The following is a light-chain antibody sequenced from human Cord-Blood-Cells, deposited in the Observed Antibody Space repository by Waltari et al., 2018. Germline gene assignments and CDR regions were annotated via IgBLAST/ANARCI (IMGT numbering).Light chain of an antibody. Sequence: QLVLTQSPSASASLGASVKRTCTLSSGHSSYAIAWHQQQPKKSPRYLMKLTRDGSHSRRGGIPDRFSGSSCGAGRSLTIASLQSEDEAAYYSTSRGTGNRVVGGWTKLTVL. J-gene: IGLJ3*02. CDR2: LTRDGSH. V-gene: IGLV4-69*01. CDR3: TSRGTGNRV. CDR1: SGHSSYA.